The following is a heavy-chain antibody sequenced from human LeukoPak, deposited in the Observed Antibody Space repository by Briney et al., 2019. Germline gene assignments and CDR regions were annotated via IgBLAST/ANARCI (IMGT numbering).Heavy chain of an antibody. Sequence: GGSLRLSCAASGFTFSRYWMSWVRQAPGKGLEWVANIKQDGSEKYYVDSVKGRFTISRDNAKNSLYLQMNSLRAEDTAVYYCAKYSSSYYFDYWGQGTLVTVSS. CDR2: IKQDGSEK. V-gene: IGHV3-7*05. CDR3: AKYSSSYYFDY. D-gene: IGHD6-6*01. J-gene: IGHJ4*02. CDR1: GFTFSRYW.